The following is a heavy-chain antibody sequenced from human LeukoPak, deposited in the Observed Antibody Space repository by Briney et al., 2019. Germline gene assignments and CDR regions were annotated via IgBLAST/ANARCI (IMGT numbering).Heavy chain of an antibody. CDR1: GFTFSSYG. J-gene: IGHJ4*02. D-gene: IGHD3-10*01. V-gene: IGHV3-33*01. CDR3: ARGPYDSGKGFYFDF. CDR2: IWNDGGDK. Sequence: GGSLRLSCAASGFTFSSYGMHWVRQAPGKGLEWVAIIWNDGGDKYYADSVKGRFTVSRDNSKNTLYLQMNSLRVEDTAVYYCARGPYDSGKGFYFDFWGQGTLVTVPS.